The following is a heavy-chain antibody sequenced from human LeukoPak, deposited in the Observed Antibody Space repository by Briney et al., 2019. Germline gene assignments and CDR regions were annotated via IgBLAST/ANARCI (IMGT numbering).Heavy chain of an antibody. D-gene: IGHD1-1*01. V-gene: IGHV1-24*01. CDR3: ARRGVGTHFDY. CDR2: FDPEDGET. Sequence: GASVKVSCKVSGYTLTELSMHWVRQAPGKGLEWMGGFDPEDGETIYAQKFQGRVTMTRNTSISTAYMELSSLRSDDTAVYYCARRGVGTHFDYWGQGTLVTVSS. CDR1: GYTLTELS. J-gene: IGHJ4*02.